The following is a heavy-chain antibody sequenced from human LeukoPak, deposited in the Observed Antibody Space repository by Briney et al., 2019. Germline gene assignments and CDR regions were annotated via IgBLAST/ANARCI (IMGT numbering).Heavy chain of an antibody. CDR2: IRNKANGYTT. Sequence: GGSLRLSCAASGFTFSAQYMDWVRQAPGKGLEWVGRIRNKANGYTTEYVASVRGRFIISREDSKNSLYLQMNSQKTEDAAVYYWVGGGGGLGSTDGLDFWGQGTMVTVSS. V-gene: IGHV3-72*01. CDR3: VGGGGGLGSTDGLDF. D-gene: IGHD3-16*01. CDR1: GFTFSAQY. J-gene: IGHJ3*01.